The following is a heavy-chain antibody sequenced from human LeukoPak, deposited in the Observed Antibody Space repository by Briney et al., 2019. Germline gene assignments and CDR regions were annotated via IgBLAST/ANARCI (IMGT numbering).Heavy chain of an antibody. CDR2: INPKSGGT. D-gene: IGHD4-17*01. Sequence: EASVKVSCKASGYSFTGHYMHWVRQAPGQGLEWLGWINPKSGGTSYARKFRGRVTMTRDMSLSTAYMELSRLTYDDTAVYYCARGALDPETVTNYFEYWAQGTLVTVSS. CDR3: ARGALDPETVTNYFEY. J-gene: IGHJ4*02. CDR1: GYSFTGHY. V-gene: IGHV1-2*02.